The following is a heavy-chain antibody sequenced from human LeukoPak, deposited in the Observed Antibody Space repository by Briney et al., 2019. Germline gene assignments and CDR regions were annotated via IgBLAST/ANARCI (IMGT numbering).Heavy chain of an antibody. Sequence: ASVKVSCKASGYTFTSYYMHWVRQAPGQGLEWMGIINPSGGSTSYAQKFQGRVTMTRDTSTSTVYMELSSLRSEDTAVYYCARDSALVKGKWIQLARDYWGQGTLVTVSS. D-gene: IGHD5-18*01. J-gene: IGHJ4*02. V-gene: IGHV1-46*01. CDR2: INPSGGST. CDR3: ARDSALVKGKWIQLARDY. CDR1: GYTFTSYY.